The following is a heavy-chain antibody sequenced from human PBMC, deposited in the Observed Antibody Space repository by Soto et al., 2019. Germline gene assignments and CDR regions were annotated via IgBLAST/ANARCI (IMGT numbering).Heavy chain of an antibody. J-gene: IGHJ5*02. CDR2: INSDGSST. Sequence: PGGSLRLSCAASGFTFSSYWMHWVRQAPGKGLVWVSRINSDGSSTSYADSVKGRFTISRDNAKNTLYLQMNSLRAEDTAVYYCARDPFIYSSGWYWSDWFDPWGQGTLVTVSS. CDR3: ARDPFIYSSGWYWSDWFDP. D-gene: IGHD6-19*01. CDR1: GFTFSSYW. V-gene: IGHV3-74*01.